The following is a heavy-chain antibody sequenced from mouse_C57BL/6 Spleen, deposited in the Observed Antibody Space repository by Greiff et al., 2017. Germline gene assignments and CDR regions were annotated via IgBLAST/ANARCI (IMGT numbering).Heavy chain of an antibody. D-gene: IGHD3-3*01. CDR2: IDPSDSYT. V-gene: IGHV1-50*01. Sequence: QVQLKQPGAELVKPGASVKLSCKASGYTFTSYWMQWVKQRPGQGLEWIGEIDPSDSYTNYNQKFKGKATLTVDTSSSTAYMQLSSLTSEDSAVYYCARSRAGTYFDYWGQGTTLTVSS. CDR1: GYTFTSYW. J-gene: IGHJ2*01. CDR3: ARSRAGTYFDY.